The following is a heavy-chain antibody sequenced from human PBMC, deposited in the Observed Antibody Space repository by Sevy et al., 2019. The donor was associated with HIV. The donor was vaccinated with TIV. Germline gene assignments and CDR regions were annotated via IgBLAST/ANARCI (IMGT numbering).Heavy chain of an antibody. CDR2: ISFDGTNK. D-gene: IGHD4-17*01. Sequence: GGSLRLSCAASGFIFRNYAVHWVRQAPGKGLEWLAIISFDGTNKYYADSVKGRFTVSRENAKNTLYLQMNSLRTEDTAIYYCARGNSPSVTTAPLYYDYGLDVWGQGTTVTVSS. CDR1: GFIFRNYA. J-gene: IGHJ6*02. V-gene: IGHV3-30-3*01. CDR3: ARGNSPSVTTAPLYYDYGLDV.